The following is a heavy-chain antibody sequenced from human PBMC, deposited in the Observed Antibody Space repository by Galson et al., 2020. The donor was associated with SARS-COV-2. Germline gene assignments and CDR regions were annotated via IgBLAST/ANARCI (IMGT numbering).Heavy chain of an antibody. CDR3: ASLFYAGRAVAGPFDD. D-gene: IGHD6-19*01. CDR1: GFNFSIYA. V-gene: IGHV3-23*01. J-gene: IGHJ4*03. CDR2: ISNSGGGT. Sequence: TGGSLRLSCAASGFNFSIYAMTWVRQPPGTGLEWVSTISNSGGGTYYKDSVKGRFTISRDNSKNTLYLQMKSLRGEETAVYYCASLFYAGRAVAGPFDDWGHGTVVTVSS.